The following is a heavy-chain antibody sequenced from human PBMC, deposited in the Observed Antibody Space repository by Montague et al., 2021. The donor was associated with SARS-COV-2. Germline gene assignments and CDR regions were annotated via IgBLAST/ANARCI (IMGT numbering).Heavy chain of an antibody. J-gene: IGHJ4*02. CDR3: TKDWDY. CDR2: ILSGGRT. V-gene: IGHV3-23*03. CDR1: GFTFRNYE. Sequence: SLRLSCAASGFTFRNYEMNWVRQSPGKGLECVSVILSGGRTFYAASVKGRFTISRDDSTDTLYLHMNSLRGEDTAIYYCTKDWDYWGQGALVTVSS.